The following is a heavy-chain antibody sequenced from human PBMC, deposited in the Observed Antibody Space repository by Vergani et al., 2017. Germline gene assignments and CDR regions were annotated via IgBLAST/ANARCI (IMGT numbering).Heavy chain of an antibody. D-gene: IGHD4-17*01. Sequence: VQLVESGGGLVKPGGSLRLSCAASGFTFSDYYMSWIRQAPGKGLEWVSYISSSGSTIYYADSVKGRFTISRDNSKNTLYLQINSLRAEDTAVYYCAKGIHYGAQYYYYGMDVWGQGTTVTVSS. J-gene: IGHJ6*02. CDR1: GFTFSDYY. CDR3: AKGIHYGAQYYYYGMDV. V-gene: IGHV3-11*04. CDR2: ISSSGSTI.